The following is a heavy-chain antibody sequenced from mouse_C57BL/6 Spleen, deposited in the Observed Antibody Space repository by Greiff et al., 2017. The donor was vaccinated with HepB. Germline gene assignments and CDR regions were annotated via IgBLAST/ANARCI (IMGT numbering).Heavy chain of an antibody. V-gene: IGHV5-6*02. D-gene: IGHD1-1*01. CDR3: ARQNYGPLYAMDY. J-gene: IGHJ4*01. Sequence: DVMLVESGGDLVKPGGSLKLSCAASGFTFSSYGMSWVRQTPDKRLEWVATISSGGSYTYYPDSVKGRFTISRDNAKNTLYLQMSSLKSEDTAMYYCARQNYGPLYAMDYWGQGTSVTVSS. CDR1: GFTFSSYG. CDR2: ISSGGSYT.